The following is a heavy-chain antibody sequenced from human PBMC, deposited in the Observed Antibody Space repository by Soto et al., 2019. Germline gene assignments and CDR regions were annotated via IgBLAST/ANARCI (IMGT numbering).Heavy chain of an antibody. Sequence: GGSLRLSCAASGFRFADYTMHWVRQAPGKGLEWVSGLTWNSESIAYADSVKGRFTISRDNAKNSLYLQMNSLRAEDTAFYFCAKGAISGTLNWFDPWGQGTLVTVSS. CDR1: GFRFADYT. CDR2: LTWNSESI. CDR3: AKGAISGTLNWFDP. D-gene: IGHD6-13*01. J-gene: IGHJ5*02. V-gene: IGHV3-9*01.